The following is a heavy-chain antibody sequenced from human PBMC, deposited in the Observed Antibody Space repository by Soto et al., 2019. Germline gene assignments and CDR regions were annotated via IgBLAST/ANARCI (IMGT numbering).Heavy chain of an antibody. CDR2: IWSDGNNR. CDR1: GFMFNNHG. J-gene: IGHJ4*02. Sequence: QVQLVESGGGVVQPGRSLSLSCAASGFMFNNHGMHWVRQAPGKGLEWVAVIWSDGNNRYYADSVKGRFTISRDNSKNMLYLQMNSLRGEDTAVYYCVRGDNWNDEASDYWGQGTLVTVSS. D-gene: IGHD1-1*01. V-gene: IGHV3-33*01. CDR3: VRGDNWNDEASDY.